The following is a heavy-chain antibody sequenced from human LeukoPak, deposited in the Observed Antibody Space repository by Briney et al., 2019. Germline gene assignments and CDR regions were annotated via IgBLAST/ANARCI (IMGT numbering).Heavy chain of an antibody. CDR1: GYTLTVYY. V-gene: IGHV1-2*02. J-gene: IGHJ4*02. CDR3: GRRVSRGWTDY. CDR2: INPKSGST. D-gene: IGHD2-15*01. Sequence: ASVKVSCKVSGYTLTVYYLHWVRQAPGQGLEWMGWINPKSGSTHYAQKFQGRVIMTRDTSLNTAYLELTSLRSDDTAIYFCGRRVSRGWTDYWGQGTLVTASS.